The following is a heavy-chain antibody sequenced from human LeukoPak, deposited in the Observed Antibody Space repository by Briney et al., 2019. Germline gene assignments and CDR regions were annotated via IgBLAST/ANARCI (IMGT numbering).Heavy chain of an antibody. J-gene: IGHJ4*02. Sequence: GGSLRLSCAASGFTFSSYGMSWVRQAPGEGLEWVSFITTSGATTSYADSVKGRFTISRDNPRNTLYMQMNSLRDEDTALYYCAIMHGYYDGSGYWVQWGQGTLVTVSS. CDR2: ITTSGATT. D-gene: IGHD3-22*01. CDR3: AIMHGYYDGSGYWVQ. V-gene: IGHV3-23*01. CDR1: GFTFSSYG.